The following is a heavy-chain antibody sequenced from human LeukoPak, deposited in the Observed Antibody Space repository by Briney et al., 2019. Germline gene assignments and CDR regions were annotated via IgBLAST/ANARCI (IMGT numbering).Heavy chain of an antibody. V-gene: IGHV3-30-3*01. Sequence: GGSLRLSCAASGFTFSNYAMHWVRQAPGKGLEWVAVISYDGSNKYYADSVKGRFTISRDNSKNTLYLQMNSLRAEDTAVYYCAREGHDDSIDYWGQGTLVTVSS. J-gene: IGHJ4*02. CDR2: ISYDGSNK. CDR3: AREGHDDSIDY. CDR1: GFTFSNYA. D-gene: IGHD3-22*01.